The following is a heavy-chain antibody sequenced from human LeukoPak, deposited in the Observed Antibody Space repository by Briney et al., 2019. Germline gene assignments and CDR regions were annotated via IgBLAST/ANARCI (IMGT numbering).Heavy chain of an antibody. Sequence: NRGESLKISCKGSGYSFTSYWIGWVRQMPAKGLEWMGIIYPGDSDTRYSPSFQGQVTISADKSISTAYLQWSSLKASDTAMYYCARPKLDCSSTSCSDDAFDIWGQGTMVTVSS. CDR1: GYSFTSYW. V-gene: IGHV5-51*01. J-gene: IGHJ3*02. CDR2: IYPGDSDT. D-gene: IGHD2-2*01. CDR3: ARPKLDCSSTSCSDDAFDI.